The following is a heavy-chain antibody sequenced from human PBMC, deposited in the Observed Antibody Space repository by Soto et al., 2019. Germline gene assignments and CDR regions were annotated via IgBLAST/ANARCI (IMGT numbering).Heavy chain of an antibody. J-gene: IGHJ5*02. Sequence: NPSETLSLTCTVSGGSISSSSYYWGWIRQPPGKGLEWIGSIDYSGSTYYNPSLKSRVTISVDTSKNQFSLKLNSVTAADTAVYYCARRDYDSSGYWPFYWFDPWGQGTLVTVSS. CDR3: ARRDYDSSGYWPFYWFDP. D-gene: IGHD3-22*01. CDR1: GGSISSSSYY. V-gene: IGHV4-39*01. CDR2: IDYSGST.